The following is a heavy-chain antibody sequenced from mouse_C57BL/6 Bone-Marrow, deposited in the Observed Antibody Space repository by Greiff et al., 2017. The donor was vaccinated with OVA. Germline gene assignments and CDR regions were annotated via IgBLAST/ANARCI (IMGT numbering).Heavy chain of an antibody. V-gene: IGHV1-69*01. D-gene: IGHD1-1*01. Sequence: VQLQQPGAELVMPGASVKLSCKASGYTFTSYWKHWVKQRPGQGLEWIGEIDPSDSYTNYNQKFKGKSTLTVDNASSTAYMQLSSLTSEDSAVYYCAREGGFYYGSSYPAWFAYWGQGTLVTVSA. CDR3: AREGGFYYGSSYPAWFAY. J-gene: IGHJ3*01. CDR2: IDPSDSYT. CDR1: GYTFTSYW.